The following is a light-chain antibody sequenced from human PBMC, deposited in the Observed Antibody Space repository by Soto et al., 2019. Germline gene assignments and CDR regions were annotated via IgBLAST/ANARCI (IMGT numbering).Light chain of an antibody. CDR3: QQYYSTPVT. CDR1: QSVLYSSNNKNY. CDR2: WAY. J-gene: IGKJ2*01. V-gene: IGKV4-1*01. Sequence: DIVMTQSPDSLAVSLGEGATINCKSSQSVLYSSNNKNYLAWYQQKPGQPPILLIYWAYTRESGVPDRFSGSGSGTDFTLSISSLQAEDVAVYYCQQYYSTPVTFGQGTKLEIK.